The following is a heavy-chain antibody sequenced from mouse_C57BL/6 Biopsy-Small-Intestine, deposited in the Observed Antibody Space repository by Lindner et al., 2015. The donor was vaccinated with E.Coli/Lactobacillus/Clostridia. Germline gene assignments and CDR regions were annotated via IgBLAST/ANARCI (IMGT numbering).Heavy chain of an antibody. J-gene: IGHJ1*01. CDR3: ATVPPDNDNGGYMVDYDDLGMDV. CDR1: GFTFTRFA. Sequence: SVKVSCKASGFTFTRFAVQWVRQPRGQGLEWIGWTVVGSGNTYYAQRFKDRVRITGDMSTSTVYMELSSLRSEDTAVYYCATVPPDNDNGGYMVDYDDLGMDVWGQGTTVIVSS. V-gene: IGHV1S18*01. D-gene: IGHD2-4*01. CDR2: TVVGSGNT.